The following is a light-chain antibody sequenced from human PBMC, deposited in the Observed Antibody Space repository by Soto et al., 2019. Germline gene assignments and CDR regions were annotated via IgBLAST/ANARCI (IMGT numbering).Light chain of an antibody. Sequence: DVVMTQSPLSLPVTLGQPASISCRSSQILVYSNGNTYLNWVQQRPGHSPRRLIYKVSNRDSGVPDRFSGSGSGNDFTLTISRVEAEDVGIYYCMQGTHWITFGQGTRREIK. CDR3: MQGTHWIT. V-gene: IGKV2-30*01. CDR1: QILVYSNGNTY. CDR2: KVS. J-gene: IGKJ5*01.